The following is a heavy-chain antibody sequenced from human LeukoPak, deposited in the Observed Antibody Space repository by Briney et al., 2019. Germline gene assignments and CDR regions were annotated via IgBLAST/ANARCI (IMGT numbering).Heavy chain of an antibody. Sequence: PGGSLRLSCAASGFTFSSYSMNWVRQAPGKGLEWVSYISGSGSTIYYADSVKGRFTISRDNAKSSLYLQMNSLRAEDTAVYYCAVATIKDYFDYWGQGTLVTVSS. CDR1: GFTFSSYS. CDR2: ISGSGSTI. J-gene: IGHJ4*02. D-gene: IGHD5-24*01. V-gene: IGHV3-48*04. CDR3: AVATIKDYFDY.